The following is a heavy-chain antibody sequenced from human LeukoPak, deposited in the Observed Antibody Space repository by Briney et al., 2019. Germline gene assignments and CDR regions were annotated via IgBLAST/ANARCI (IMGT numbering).Heavy chain of an antibody. D-gene: IGHD6-13*01. V-gene: IGHV3-13*01. Sequence: GGSLRLSCAASGFTFSTYDMHWVRHATGKGLEWVSAIGTAGDTYYPGSVKGRFTISRENAKNSLYLQMNSLRAGDTAVYYCARARRRGDRGSSWYRGMDVGGQGTTVTVSS. J-gene: IGHJ6*02. CDR1: GFTFSTYD. CDR3: ARARRRGDRGSSWYRGMDV. CDR2: IGTAGDT.